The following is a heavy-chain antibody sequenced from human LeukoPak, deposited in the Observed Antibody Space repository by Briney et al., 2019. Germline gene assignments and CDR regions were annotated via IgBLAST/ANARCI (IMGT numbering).Heavy chain of an antibody. CDR1: GYSFTSYW. J-gene: IGHJ3*02. CDR3: ASSPRARRAAFDI. V-gene: IGHV5-51*01. Sequence: GESLKISCKGSGYSFTSYWIGWVRQMPGKGLEWMGIIYPGDSDTRYSPSFQGQVTISADKSISTAYLQWSSLKASDTAMYYCASSPRARRAAFDIWGQGTMVTVSS. CDR2: IYPGDSDT. D-gene: IGHD5-12*01.